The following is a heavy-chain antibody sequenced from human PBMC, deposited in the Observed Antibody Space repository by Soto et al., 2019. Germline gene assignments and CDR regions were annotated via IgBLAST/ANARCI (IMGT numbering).Heavy chain of an antibody. J-gene: IGHJ4*02. CDR1: GGTFSNSV. Sequence: SVKVSCKASGGTFSNSVISWVRQAPVQGLEWMGWSIPIFGTANYAQKFQGRVTIIADEYTSTAYMEVTSLRSEDTAVYYCARAPMLVGVPPYENYFASWGQGTLVTLSS. CDR3: ARAPMLVGVPPYENYFAS. V-gene: IGHV1-69*13. D-gene: IGHD3-3*01. CDR2: SIPIFGTA.